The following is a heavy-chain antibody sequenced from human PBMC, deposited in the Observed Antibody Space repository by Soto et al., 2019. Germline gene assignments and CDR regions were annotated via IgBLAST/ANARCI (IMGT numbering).Heavy chain of an antibody. J-gene: IGHJ5*02. CDR3: AHGHSTTRLKRVRFDP. V-gene: IGHV2-5*02. CDR2: IYWDDDK. D-gene: IGHD3-22*01. CDR1: GFSLSTSGVG. Sequence: QITLKESGPTLVKPTQTLTLTCTFSGFSLSTSGVGVGWIRQPPGKALEWLAVIYWDDDKRYRPSLNSRLTIAKDTSKNQVVLTMTNVDPADTATYYCAHGHSTTRLKRVRFDPWGQGTLVTVSS.